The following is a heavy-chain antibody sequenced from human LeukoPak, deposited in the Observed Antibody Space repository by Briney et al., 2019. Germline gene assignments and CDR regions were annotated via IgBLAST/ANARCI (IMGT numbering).Heavy chain of an antibody. CDR2: IKSETNGGTA. J-gene: IGHJ4*02. D-gene: IGHD7-27*01. CDR3: TTNPGTWGDF. V-gene: IGHV3-15*01. CDR1: GFTFSSYA. Sequence: GGSLRLSCSASGFTFSSYAMRWVRQAPGKGLEWVAHIKSETNGGTADYAAAVEGRFTISRDDSKNTLYLQMNSLKIEDTAVYFCTTNPGTWGDFWGQGSLVTVSS.